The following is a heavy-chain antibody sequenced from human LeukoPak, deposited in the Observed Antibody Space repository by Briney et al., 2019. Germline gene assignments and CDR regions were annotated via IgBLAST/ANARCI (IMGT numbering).Heavy chain of an antibody. CDR3: AKGWGIPLVSI. J-gene: IGHJ4*02. CDR2: IYYSGST. CDR1: GGSISSYY. V-gene: IGHV4-59*06. D-gene: IGHD2/OR15-2a*01. Sequence: KPSETLSLTCTVSGGSISSYYWSWIRQPPGKGLEWIGYIYYSGSTYYNPSLKSRVTISVDTSKNQFSLKLSSVTAADTAVYYCAKGWGIPLVSIWGQGTLVTVSS.